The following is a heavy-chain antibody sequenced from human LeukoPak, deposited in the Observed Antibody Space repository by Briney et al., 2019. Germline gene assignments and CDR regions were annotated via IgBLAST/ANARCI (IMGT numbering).Heavy chain of an antibody. CDR1: GYTFTDDH. J-gene: IGHJ4*02. V-gene: IGHV1-2*02. Sequence: ASVKVSCKASGYTFTDDHIHWVRQAPGQGLEWMGWINPNSGSTSYAQKFQGRVTMTRDTSINTAYMELSSLKSDDTAVFYCARFRSSSWPPHRYFDYWGQGTLVTVSS. D-gene: IGHD6-13*01. CDR3: ARFRSSSWPPHRYFDY. CDR2: INPNSGST.